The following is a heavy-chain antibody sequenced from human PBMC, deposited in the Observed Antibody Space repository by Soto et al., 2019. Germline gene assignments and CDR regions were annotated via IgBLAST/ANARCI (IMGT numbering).Heavy chain of an antibody. CDR2: ISYDGSNK. V-gene: IGHV3-30*18. J-gene: IGHJ6*02. Sequence: QVQLVESGGGVVQPGRSLRLSCAASGFTFSSYGMHWVRQAPGKGLEWVAVISYDGSNKYYADSVKGRFTISRDNSKNTLXXQXNXXRAEDTAVYYCAKDPTYYYDSSGYYPSYYYYGMDVWGQGTTVTVSS. CDR1: GFTFSSYG. CDR3: AKDPTYYYDSSGYYPSYYYYGMDV. D-gene: IGHD3-22*01.